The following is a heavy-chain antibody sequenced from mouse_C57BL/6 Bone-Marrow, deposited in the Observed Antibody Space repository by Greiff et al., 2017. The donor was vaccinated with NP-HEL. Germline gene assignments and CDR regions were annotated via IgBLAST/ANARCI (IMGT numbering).Heavy chain of an antibody. CDR2: ISYDGSN. J-gene: IGHJ2*01. CDR3: ARKTITNFDY. Sequence: DVHLVESGPGLVKPSQSLSLTCSVTGYSITSGYYWNWIRQFPGNKLEWMGYISYDGSNNYNPSLKNRISITRDTSKNQFFLKLNSVTTEDTATYYCARKTITNFDYWGQGTTLTVSS. V-gene: IGHV3-6*01. CDR1: GYSITSGYY. D-gene: IGHD1-1*01.